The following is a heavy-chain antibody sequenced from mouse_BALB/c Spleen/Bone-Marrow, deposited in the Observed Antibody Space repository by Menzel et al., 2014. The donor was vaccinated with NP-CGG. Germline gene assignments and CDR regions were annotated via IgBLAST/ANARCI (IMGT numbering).Heavy chain of an antibody. CDR1: GFNIEDTY. J-gene: IGHJ3*01. D-gene: IGHD2-2*01. V-gene: IGHV14-3*02. Sequence: DVKLQESGAELVKPGASVKLSCTASGFNIEDTYVHWVKQRPEQGLEWIGRIDPENGNTEYAPKFQGKATVTSDTSSNTASLHLNRLTAVDTANYYYSEGYDSCFAYWGQGTLVTVSA. CDR3: SEGYDSCFAY. CDR2: IDPENGNT.